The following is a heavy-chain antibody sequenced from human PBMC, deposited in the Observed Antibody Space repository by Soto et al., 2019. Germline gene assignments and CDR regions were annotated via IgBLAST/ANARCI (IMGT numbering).Heavy chain of an antibody. Sequence: QVQLQESGPGLVKPSETLSLTCTVSGGSISSYYWSWIRQPPGKGLEWIGYIYYSGSTNYNPSLKSRVTIPVDTSKKQFSLKLSSVTAADTAVYYCARSSRGYVQRFDPWGQGTLVTVSS. D-gene: IGHD5-12*01. V-gene: IGHV4-59*01. CDR2: IYYSGST. CDR3: ARSSRGYVQRFDP. CDR1: GGSISSYY. J-gene: IGHJ5*02.